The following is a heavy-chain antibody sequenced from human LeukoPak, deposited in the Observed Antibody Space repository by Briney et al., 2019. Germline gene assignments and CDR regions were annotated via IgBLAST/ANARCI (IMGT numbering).Heavy chain of an antibody. CDR1: GFTFSSYA. Sequence: PGGSLRLSGAASGFTFSSYAMHWVRQAPGKGLEWVAVISYDRSNKYYADSVKGRFTISRDNSKNTLYMQMNSLRAEDTAVYYCGKGLGGSFAAGNYRGQGTPVTVSS. J-gene: IGHJ4*02. D-gene: IGHD1-26*01. CDR2: ISYDRSNK. V-gene: IGHV3-30-3*01. CDR3: GKGLGGSFAAGNY.